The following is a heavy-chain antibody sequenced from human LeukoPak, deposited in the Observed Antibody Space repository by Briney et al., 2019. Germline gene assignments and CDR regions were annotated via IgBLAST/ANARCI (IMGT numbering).Heavy chain of an antibody. V-gene: IGHV1-69*04. D-gene: IGHD3-10*01. Sequence: SVKVSCKASGGTFSSYAISWVRQAPGQGLEWMGRIIPILGIANYAQKFQGRVTITADKSTSTAYMELSSLRSEDTAVYYCARDVTMVRGVIMSYYFDYWGQGTLVTVSS. CDR3: ARDVTMVRGVIMSYYFDY. CDR1: GGTFSSYA. J-gene: IGHJ4*02. CDR2: IIPILGIA.